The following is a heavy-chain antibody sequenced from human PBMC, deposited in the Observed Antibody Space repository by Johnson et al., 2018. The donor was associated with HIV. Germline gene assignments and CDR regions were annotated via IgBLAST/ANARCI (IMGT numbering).Heavy chain of an antibody. Sequence: VQLVESGGGLVKPGGSLRLSCAASGFTFRRSAMHWVRQAPGKGLDYVSAISSNGGRTYYANSVQGRFTISRDNSKNTLSLQMGSLRAEDMAVYYCVRDQIESITGKEAGAFDIWGLGTMVTVSS. CDR1: GFTFRRSA. J-gene: IGHJ3*02. D-gene: IGHD1-20*01. CDR2: ISSNGGRT. V-gene: IGHV3-64*01. CDR3: VRDQIESITGKEAGAFDI.